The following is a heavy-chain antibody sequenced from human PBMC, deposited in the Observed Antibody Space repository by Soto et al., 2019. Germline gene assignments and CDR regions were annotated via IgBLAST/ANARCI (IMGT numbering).Heavy chain of an antibody. J-gene: IGHJ4*02. CDR2: ISSSGSTI. V-gene: IGHV3-48*03. D-gene: IGHD1-26*01. Sequence: EVQLVESGGGLVQPGGSLRLSCAASGFIFNTYDMNWVRQAPGKGLEWVSYISSSGSTIYYADSVKGRFTVSRDNGKNSLYLHMNSLSAEDTAVYYCAYGGSCDYWGQGTQVTVSS. CDR1: GFIFNTYD. CDR3: AYGGSCDY.